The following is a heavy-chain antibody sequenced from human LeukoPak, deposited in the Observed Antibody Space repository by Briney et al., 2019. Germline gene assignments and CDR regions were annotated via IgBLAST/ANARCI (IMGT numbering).Heavy chain of an antibody. J-gene: IGHJ3*02. CDR1: GGSFSGYY. V-gene: IGHV4-34*01. D-gene: IGHD2-2*02. CDR2: INHSGST. CDR3: ARVDCSSTSCYTEGDAFDI. Sequence: SETLSLTCAVYGGSFSGYYWSWIRQPPGKGLEWIGEINHSGSTNYNPSLKSRVTISVDTSKNQFSLKLSSVTAADTAVYYCARVDCSSTSCYTEGDAFDIWGQGTMVTVSS.